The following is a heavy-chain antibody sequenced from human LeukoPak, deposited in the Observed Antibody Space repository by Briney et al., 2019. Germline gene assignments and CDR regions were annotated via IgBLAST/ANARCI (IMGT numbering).Heavy chain of an antibody. D-gene: IGHD3-9*01. J-gene: IGHJ4*02. CDR3: ARGGGGNSDFLTTYTGASLSFDY. CDR2: INGPGDYT. Sequence: GGSLRLSCAASGFTFNTYVMTWVRQAPGKGLEWVSAINGPGDYTDYADSVKGRFTMSRDSSKNTLYLQMNRLGAEDTAVYYCARGGGGNSDFLTTYTGASLSFDYWGQGALVTVSS. V-gene: IGHV3-23*01. CDR1: GFTFNTYV.